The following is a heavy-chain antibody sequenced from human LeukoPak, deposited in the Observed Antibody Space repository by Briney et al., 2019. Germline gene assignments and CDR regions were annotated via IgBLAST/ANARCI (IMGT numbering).Heavy chain of an antibody. CDR2: TYYRSRWYN. J-gene: IGHJ4*02. CDR1: GDSVSSNSAA. CDR3: ARVTEKQYLPFDS. D-gene: IGHD6-19*01. Sequence: SQTLSLTCAISGDSVSSNSAAWNWIRQSPSKGLEWLGRTYYRSRWYNEYALSVKSRISINPDTSKNQFSLQLNSVTPEDTAVYYCARVTEKQYLPFDSWGQGTLVTVSS. V-gene: IGHV6-1*01.